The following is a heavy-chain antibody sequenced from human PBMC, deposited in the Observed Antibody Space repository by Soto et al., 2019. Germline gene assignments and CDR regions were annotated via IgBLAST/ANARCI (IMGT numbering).Heavy chain of an antibody. J-gene: IGHJ4*01. Sequence: GASVKVSCKASGYTFTGYYIHWVRQAPGQGLEWMGWINPDSGGTNYAQKFQGRVTMTRDTSITTAYMEVSRLESDDTAVFYCARDAMSGANSYFDYWGQGALVTVSS. CDR3: ARDAMSGANSYFDY. CDR2: INPDSGGT. CDR1: GYTFTGYY. D-gene: IGHD7-27*01. V-gene: IGHV1-2*02.